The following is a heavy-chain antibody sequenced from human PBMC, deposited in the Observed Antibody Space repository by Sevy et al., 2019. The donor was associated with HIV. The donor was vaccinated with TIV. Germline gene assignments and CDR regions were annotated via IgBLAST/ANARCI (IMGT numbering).Heavy chain of an antibody. D-gene: IGHD6-13*01. CDR1: GFTFSSYA. Sequence: GGSLRLSCAASGFTFSSYAMHWVRQAPGKGLEWVAVISYDGSNKYYADSVKGRFTISRDNSKNKLYLQMNSLRAEDTAVYYCARVAGALMQLVQYYFDYWGQGTLVTVSS. J-gene: IGHJ4*02. CDR2: ISYDGSNK. V-gene: IGHV3-30-3*01. CDR3: ARVAGALMQLVQYYFDY.